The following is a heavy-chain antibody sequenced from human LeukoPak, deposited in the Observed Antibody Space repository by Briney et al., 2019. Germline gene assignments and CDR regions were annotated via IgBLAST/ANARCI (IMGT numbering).Heavy chain of an antibody. V-gene: IGHV4-61*10. Sequence: SETLSLTCTVSGGSISSGSYYWSWIRQPAGKGLEWIGEINHSGGTNYNPSLKSRVTISVDTSKNQFSLKLSSVTAADTAVYYCARLPHSSSWNFPVYWGQGTLVTVSS. D-gene: IGHD6-13*01. CDR3: ARLPHSSSWNFPVY. J-gene: IGHJ4*02. CDR2: INHSGGT. CDR1: GGSISSGSYY.